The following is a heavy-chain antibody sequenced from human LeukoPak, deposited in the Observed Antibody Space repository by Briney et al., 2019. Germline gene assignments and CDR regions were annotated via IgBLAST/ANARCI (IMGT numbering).Heavy chain of an antibody. D-gene: IGHD5-18*01. V-gene: IGHV3-30-3*01. CDR3: ARGGTWIQLWLGY. CDR2: ISYDGSNK. J-gene: IGHJ4*02. CDR1: GFTFSSYA. Sequence: GESLKISCAASGFTFSSYAMHWVRQAPGKGLEWVAVISYDGSNKYYADSVKGRFTISRDNSKNTLYLQMNSLRAEDTAVYYCARGGTWIQLWLGYWGQGTLVTVSS.